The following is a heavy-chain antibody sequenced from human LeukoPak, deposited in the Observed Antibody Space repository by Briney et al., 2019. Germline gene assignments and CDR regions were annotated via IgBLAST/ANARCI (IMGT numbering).Heavy chain of an antibody. CDR1: GFTFSSYW. V-gene: IGHV3-74*01. CDR2: INSDGSST. J-gene: IGHJ5*02. Sequence: GGSRRLSCAASGFTFSSYWRHWVRQPPGKGLVWVSRINSDGSSTSYADSVKGRFTISRDNAKNTLYLQMNSLRAEDTAVYYCARVYCSGGSCRNWFDPWGQGTLVTVSS. CDR3: ARVYCSGGSCRNWFDP. D-gene: IGHD2-15*01.